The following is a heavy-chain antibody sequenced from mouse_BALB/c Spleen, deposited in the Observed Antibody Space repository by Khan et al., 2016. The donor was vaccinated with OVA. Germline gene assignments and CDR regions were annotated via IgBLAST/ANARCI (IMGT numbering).Heavy chain of an antibody. J-gene: IGHJ3*01. CDR2: MIYTGST. D-gene: IGHD2-14*01. V-gene: IGHV3-8*02. CDR1: GDSITSGY. CDR3: ARSTYRYAFAY. Sequence: EVQLQESGPSLVKPSQTLSLTCSVTGDSITSGYWSWIRKFPGNKLEYMGYMIYTGSTDYNPSLKRRLAITRHPSKNQYYLQLKSVTTEDTATYYCARSTYRYAFAYWGQGTLVTGSA.